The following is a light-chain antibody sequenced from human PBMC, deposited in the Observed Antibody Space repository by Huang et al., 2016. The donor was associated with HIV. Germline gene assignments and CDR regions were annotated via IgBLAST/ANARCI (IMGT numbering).Light chain of an antibody. J-gene: IGKJ3*01. CDR2: GAS. Sequence: EIVLTQSPGTLSLSPGERATLSCRASQSISSSYLAWYQPKPGRAPRRLIYGASGRATGVPDRFSGSGSGTDFILTISRLEPEDFAVYYCQQYGNSLFTFGPGTKVDIK. CDR1: QSISSSY. CDR3: QQYGNSLFT. V-gene: IGKV3-20*01.